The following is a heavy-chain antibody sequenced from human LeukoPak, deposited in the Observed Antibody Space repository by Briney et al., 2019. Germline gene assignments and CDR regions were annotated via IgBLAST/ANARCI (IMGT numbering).Heavy chain of an antibody. V-gene: IGHV3-33*01. Sequence: GGSLTLSCAASGFSFSSYGMHWASLPPGNGLEWVAVIWLDGSNKYYADSVKGRFTISRDNSKNTLYLQMSSLRAEDTAVYYCARDRWLYSYGSSWYNWFDPWGQGTLVTVSS. CDR2: IWLDGSNK. CDR1: GFSFSSYG. J-gene: IGHJ5*02. CDR3: ARDRWLYSYGSSWYNWFDP. D-gene: IGHD5-18*01.